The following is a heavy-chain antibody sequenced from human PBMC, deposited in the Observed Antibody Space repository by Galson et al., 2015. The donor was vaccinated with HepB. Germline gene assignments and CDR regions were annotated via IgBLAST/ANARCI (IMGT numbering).Heavy chain of an antibody. CDR3: ARGTLLEWLPSRTYYYYGMDV. V-gene: IGHV3-74*01. CDR1: GFTFSSYW. CDR2: INSDGSST. Sequence: SLRLSCAASGFTFSSYWMHWVRQAPGKGLVWVSRINSDGSSTSYADSVKGRFTISRDNAKNTLYLQMNSLRAEDTAVYYGARGTLLEWLPSRTYYYYGMDVWGQGTTVTVSS. J-gene: IGHJ6*02. D-gene: IGHD3-3*01.